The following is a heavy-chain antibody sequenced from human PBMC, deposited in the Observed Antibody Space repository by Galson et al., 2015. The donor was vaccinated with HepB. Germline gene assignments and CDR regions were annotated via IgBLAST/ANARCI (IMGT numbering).Heavy chain of an antibody. CDR2: ISGTGGST. CDR1: GFTFSSYA. D-gene: IGHD3-10*01. CDR3: AKDPLRFGERPLLGYFDY. V-gene: IGHV3-23*01. J-gene: IGHJ4*02. Sequence: SLRLSCAASGFTFSSYAMSWVRQAPGKGLEWVSAISGTGGSTYYADSVKGRFTISRDNSKSTLYLQMNSLRAEDTAVYYCAKDPLRFGERPLLGYFDYWGQGTLVTVSS.